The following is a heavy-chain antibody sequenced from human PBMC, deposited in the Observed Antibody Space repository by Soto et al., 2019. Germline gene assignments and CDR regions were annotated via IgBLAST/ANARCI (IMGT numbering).Heavy chain of an antibody. CDR1: GGSISSGGYS. D-gene: IGHD3-10*01. V-gene: IGHV4-30-2*01. CDR2: IYHSGST. Sequence: SETLSLTCAVSGGSISSGGYSWSWIRQPPGKGLEWIGYIYHSGSTYYNPSLKSRVTISVDRSKNQFSLKLSSVTAADTAVYYCASVSITMVREDAFDIWGQGTMVTVSS. J-gene: IGHJ3*02. CDR3: ASVSITMVREDAFDI.